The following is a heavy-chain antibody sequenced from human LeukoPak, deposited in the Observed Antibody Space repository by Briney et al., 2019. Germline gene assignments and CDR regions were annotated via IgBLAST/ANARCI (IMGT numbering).Heavy chain of an antibody. Sequence: GGSLRLSCAASGFTFDDYAMHWVRQAPGKGLEWVSGISWNSGDIGYADSVEGRFTISRDNAKNSLYLQMNSLRAEDTAVYYCARDFGYCSGGSCYSEAFDYWGQGTLVTVSS. CDR1: GFTFDDYA. CDR3: ARDFGYCSGGSCYSEAFDY. J-gene: IGHJ4*02. V-gene: IGHV3-9*01. CDR2: ISWNSGDI. D-gene: IGHD2-15*01.